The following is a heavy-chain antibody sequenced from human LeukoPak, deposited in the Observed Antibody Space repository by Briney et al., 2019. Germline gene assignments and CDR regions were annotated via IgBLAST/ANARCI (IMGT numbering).Heavy chain of an antibody. J-gene: IGHJ6*02. CDR2: ISGSGGST. V-gene: IGHV3-23*01. CDR1: GFTFSDYA. Sequence: SGGSLRLSCAVSGFTFSDYAMSWVRQAPGKGLEWVSSISGSGGSTYHADSVKGRFTISRDNSKNTLSLQMNSLRAEDTALYYCANSRAVVPAVSYYYYGMDVWGQGTTVTVSS. D-gene: IGHD2-2*01. CDR3: ANSRAVVPAVSYYYYGMDV.